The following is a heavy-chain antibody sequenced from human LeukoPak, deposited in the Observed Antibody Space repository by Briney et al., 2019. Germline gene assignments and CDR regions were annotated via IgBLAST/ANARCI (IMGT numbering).Heavy chain of an antibody. CDR1: GFTFDDYA. Sequence: GGSLRLSCAASGFTFDDYAMHWVRQAPRKGLEWVSVISWNSGSIGYADSVKGRFTISRDNAKNSLYLQMNSLRAEDTAVYYCARDWTGPRDYWGQGTLVTVSS. CDR3: ARDWTGPRDY. CDR2: ISWNSGSI. V-gene: IGHV3-9*01. J-gene: IGHJ4*02. D-gene: IGHD3/OR15-3a*01.